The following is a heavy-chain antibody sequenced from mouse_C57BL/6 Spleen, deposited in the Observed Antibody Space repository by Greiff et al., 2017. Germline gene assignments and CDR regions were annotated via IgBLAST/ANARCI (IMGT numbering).Heavy chain of an antibody. V-gene: IGHV1-26*01. J-gene: IGHJ4*01. CDR1: GYTFTDYY. CDR3: AREWATDAMDY. CDR2: INPNNGGT. Sequence: EVQLQQSGPELVKPGASVKISCKASGYTFTDYYMNWVKQSHGKSLEWIGDINPNNGGTSYNQKFTGKATLTVDKSSSTAYMELRSLTSEDSAVYYCAREWATDAMDYWGQGTSVTVSS. D-gene: IGHD3-1*01.